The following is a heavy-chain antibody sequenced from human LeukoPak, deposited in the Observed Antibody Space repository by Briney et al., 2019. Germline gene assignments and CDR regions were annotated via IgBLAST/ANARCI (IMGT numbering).Heavy chain of an antibody. V-gene: IGHV3-15*01. CDR1: GFTFSNAL. CDR3: AAGRVRDY. Sequence: EGSLRLSCAASGFTFSNALMTWVRQAPGKGLEWVGRIKSKSEGGTIDYGAPVKGRFTISGDDSENRLYLQINSLRSEDTAVYYCAAGRVRDYWGLGTLLTVSS. J-gene: IGHJ4*02. CDR2: IKSKSEGGTI. D-gene: IGHD2-21*01.